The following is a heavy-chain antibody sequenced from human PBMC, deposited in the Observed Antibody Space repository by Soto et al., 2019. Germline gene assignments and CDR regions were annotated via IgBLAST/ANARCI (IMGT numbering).Heavy chain of an antibody. Sequence: ASVKVSCKASGYTFASFYVHWVRQAPGQGLEWMGVINSGAGNTVYAQKFQGRVTMTSDTSTSTLYMEMSSLRSEDTAVYYCARLATVTPPYYFDYWGQGXLVTVYS. J-gene: IGHJ4*02. V-gene: IGHV1-46*01. CDR2: INSGAGNT. CDR1: GYTFASFY. CDR3: ARLATVTPPYYFDY. D-gene: IGHD4-17*01.